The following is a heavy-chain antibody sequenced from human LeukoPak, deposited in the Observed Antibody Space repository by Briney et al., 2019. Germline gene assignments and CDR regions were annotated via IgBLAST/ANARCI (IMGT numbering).Heavy chain of an antibody. Sequence: PGGSLRLSCAASGFTFSNFGMHWVRQAPGKGLEWVAVISYDGKNEYYTDSVKGRFTISRDNAKNTLYLQMNSLRSEDTAVYYCASSPSDLENWFDPWGQGTLVTVSS. CDR1: GFTFSNFG. J-gene: IGHJ5*02. V-gene: IGHV3-30*03. CDR2: ISYDGKNE. CDR3: ASSPSDLENWFDP.